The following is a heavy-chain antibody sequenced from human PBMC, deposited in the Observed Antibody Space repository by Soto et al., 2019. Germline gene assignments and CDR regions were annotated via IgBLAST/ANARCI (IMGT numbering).Heavy chain of an antibody. CDR1: GFTFSSYS. D-gene: IGHD1-26*01. Sequence: GGSLRLSCAASGFTFSSYSMNWVRQAPGKGLEWVSSISSSSSYIYYADSVKGRSTISRDNAKNSLYLQMNSLRAEDTAVYYCAITSGSYRYWYFDLWGRGTLVTVS. CDR3: AITSGSYRYWYFDL. CDR2: ISSSSSYI. V-gene: IGHV3-21*01. J-gene: IGHJ2*01.